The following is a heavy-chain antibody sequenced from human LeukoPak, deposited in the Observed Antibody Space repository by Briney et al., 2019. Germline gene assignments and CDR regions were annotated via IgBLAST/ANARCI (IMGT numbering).Heavy chain of an antibody. CDR3: ARRGYSYGGGLGAMDV. V-gene: IGHV3-74*01. J-gene: IGHJ6*02. CDR2: ITGDGITT. D-gene: IGHD5-18*01. CDR1: GGTFQNTW. Sequence: GGSLRLSCAASGGTFQNTWMHWIRQAPGKGLVWVSRITGDGITTTYADSVKGRFTISRDNAKNTLYLQMNSLRAEDTAVYYCARRGYSYGGGLGAMDVWGQGTTVTVSS.